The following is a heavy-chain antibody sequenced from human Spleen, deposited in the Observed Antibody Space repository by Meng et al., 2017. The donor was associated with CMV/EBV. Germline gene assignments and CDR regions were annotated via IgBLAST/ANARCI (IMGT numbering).Heavy chain of an antibody. J-gene: IGHJ4*02. CDR3: ARDRDWGQIDY. Sequence: SCLSSGSTCTDYGLSWVRQAPGQGLEWMAWIYTDSDNTDYAQTLQGGVTVTTDTSTSTTYMELRNLRSDDTAVYYCARDRDWGQIDYWGQGTLVTVSS. CDR2: IYTDSDNT. D-gene: IGHD2-21*02. CDR1: GSTCTDYG. V-gene: IGHV1-18*01.